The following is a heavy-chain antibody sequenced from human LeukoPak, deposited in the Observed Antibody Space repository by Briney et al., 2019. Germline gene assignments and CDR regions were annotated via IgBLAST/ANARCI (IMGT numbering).Heavy chain of an antibody. CDR3: ASEYYGSGGYHLDY. D-gene: IGHD3-10*01. V-gene: IGHV4-38-2*02. CDR1: GYSISSGYY. Sequence: KSSETLSLTCTVSGYSISSGYYWGWIRQPPGKGLEWIGSIYHSGSTYYNPSLKSRVTISVDTSKNQFSLKLSSVTAADTAVYYCASEYYGSGGYHLDYWGQGTLVTVSS. CDR2: IYHSGST. J-gene: IGHJ4*02.